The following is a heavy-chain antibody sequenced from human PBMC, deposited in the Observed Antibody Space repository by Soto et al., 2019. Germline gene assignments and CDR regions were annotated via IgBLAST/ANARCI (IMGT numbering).Heavy chain of an antibody. J-gene: IGHJ6*02. D-gene: IGHD3-10*01. CDR1: GDGVYYGGYS. Sequence: ASDTLSLTCSVCGDGVYYGGYSWLWKRQSPEKGLEWLGYIGHLETTYYNPSFKSLFTMSVDTSKNHFSLNLTSVTAADTAVYFCARASYGSGNYYDPYYFSAMDVWGHGTTVTVSS. V-gene: IGHV4-30-2*06. CDR3: ARASYGSGNYYDPYYFSAMDV. CDR2: IGHLETT.